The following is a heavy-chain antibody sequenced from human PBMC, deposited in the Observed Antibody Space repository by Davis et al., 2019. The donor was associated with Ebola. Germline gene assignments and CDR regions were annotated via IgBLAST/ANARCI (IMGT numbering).Heavy chain of an antibody. CDR2: IYYSGST. CDR1: GGSFSGYY. CDR3: ARGIVVVPAAIPLFDY. V-gene: IGHV4-59*08. D-gene: IGHD2-2*02. J-gene: IGHJ4*02. Sequence: PSETLSLTCAVYGGSFSGYYWSWIRQPPGKGLEWIGYIYYSGSTNYNPSLKSRVTISVDTSKNQFSLKLSSVTAADTAVYYCARGIVVVPAAIPLFDYWGQGTLVTVSS.